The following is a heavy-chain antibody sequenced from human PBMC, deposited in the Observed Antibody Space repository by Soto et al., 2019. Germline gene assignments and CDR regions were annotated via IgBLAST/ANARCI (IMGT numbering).Heavy chain of an antibody. J-gene: IGHJ4*02. CDR2: VYYSGST. D-gene: IGHD3-9*01. CDR3: GRLEGLATISYYFDY. V-gene: IGHV4-39*01. CDR1: GGSVSSSSYY. Sequence: QLQLQESGPGLVKPSETLSLTCTVSGGSVSSSSYYWGWVRQPPGKGLEWIGSVYYSGSTYYNPSLQGRVTISVDKSQNQFFLKPMSLSAADTAVYYCGRLEGLATISYYFDYWGQGALVTVSS.